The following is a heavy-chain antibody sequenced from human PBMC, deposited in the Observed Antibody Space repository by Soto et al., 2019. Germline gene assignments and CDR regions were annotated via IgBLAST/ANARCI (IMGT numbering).Heavy chain of an antibody. Sequence: GGSLRLSCGASGFNFHTYGMHWVRQAPGKGLEWVAMLSHDGTVTYYGDSVRGRFTVSRDEAKNTLYLQMNSLRPEDTAMYYCARDWGSSGWYNWFDSWGQGTLVTVSS. J-gene: IGHJ5*01. CDR2: LSHDGTVT. D-gene: IGHD6-19*01. V-gene: IGHV3-30*03. CDR3: ARDWGSSGWYNWFDS. CDR1: GFNFHTYG.